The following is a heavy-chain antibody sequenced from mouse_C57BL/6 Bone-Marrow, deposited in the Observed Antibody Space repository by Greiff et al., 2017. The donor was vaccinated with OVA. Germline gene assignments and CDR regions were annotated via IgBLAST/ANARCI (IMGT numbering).Heavy chain of an antibody. CDR1: GYAFTNYL. Sequence: QVQLKQSGAELVRPGTSVKVSCKASGYAFTNYLIEWVKQRPGQGLEWIGVIIPGSGGTTYNEMFKGKATLTAYKASSTAYMHLSSLTSEDSAVDVCARAGLYAYGGQGTRVTVSA. V-gene: IGHV1-54*01. CDR3: ARAGLYAY. CDR2: IIPGSGGT. J-gene: IGHJ3*01.